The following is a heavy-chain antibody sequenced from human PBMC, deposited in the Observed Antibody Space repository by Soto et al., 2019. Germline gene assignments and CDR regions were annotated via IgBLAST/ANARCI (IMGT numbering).Heavy chain of an antibody. J-gene: IGHJ6*02. CDR1: GFTFSSYG. V-gene: IGHV3-30*18. D-gene: IGHD6-6*01. Sequence: GGSLRLSCAASGFTFSSYGMHWVRQAPGKGLEWVAVISYDGSNKYYADSVKGRFTISRDNSKNTLYLQMNSLRAEDTAVYYCAKDLGSSSSRYYYYYGMDVWGQGTTVTVSS. CDR2: ISYDGSNK. CDR3: AKDLGSSSSRYYYYYGMDV.